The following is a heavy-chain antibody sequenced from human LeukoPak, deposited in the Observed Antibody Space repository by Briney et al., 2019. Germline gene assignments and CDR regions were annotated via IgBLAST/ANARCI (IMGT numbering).Heavy chain of an antibody. CDR1: GFTFSSYV. Sequence: GGSLRLSCAASGFTFSSYVMSWVRQAPGKGLEWVAGISGSGGSTYYTDSVKGRFTISRDNSKNTLYLQMNSLRAEDTAVYYCARGARPRAYYGMDVWGQGTTVTVSS. D-gene: IGHD6-6*01. J-gene: IGHJ6*02. CDR3: ARGARPRAYYGMDV. CDR2: ISGSGGST. V-gene: IGHV3-23*01.